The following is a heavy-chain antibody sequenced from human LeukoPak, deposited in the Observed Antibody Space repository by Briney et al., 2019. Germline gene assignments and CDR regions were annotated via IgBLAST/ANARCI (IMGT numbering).Heavy chain of an antibody. CDR3: ARTYYGFWSGYYTEAGWFDP. Sequence: SQTLSLTCAVSGGSISSGGYSWSWIRQPPGKGLEWIGYIYHSGSTYYNPSLKSRVTISVDRSKNQFSLKLSSVTAADTAVYYCARTYYGFWSGYYTEAGWFDPWGQGTLVTVSS. J-gene: IGHJ5*02. CDR1: GGSISSGGYS. CDR2: IYHSGST. D-gene: IGHD3-3*01. V-gene: IGHV4-30-2*01.